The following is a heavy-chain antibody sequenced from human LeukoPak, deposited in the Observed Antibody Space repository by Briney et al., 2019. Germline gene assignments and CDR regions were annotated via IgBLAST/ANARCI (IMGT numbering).Heavy chain of an antibody. CDR3: ARDRVVVPAAMPGDWFDP. Sequence: SETLSLTCTVSGGSISSSSYYWGWIRQPPGKGLEWIGSTYYSGSTYYNPSLKSRVTISVDTSKNQFSLKLSSVTAADTAVYYCARDRVVVPAAMPGDWFDPWGQGTLVTVSS. V-gene: IGHV4-39*07. CDR1: GGSISSSSYY. J-gene: IGHJ5*02. D-gene: IGHD2-2*01. CDR2: TYYSGST.